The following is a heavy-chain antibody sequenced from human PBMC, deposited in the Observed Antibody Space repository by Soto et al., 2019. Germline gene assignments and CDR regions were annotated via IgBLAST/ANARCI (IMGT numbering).Heavy chain of an antibody. D-gene: IGHD3-16*01. CDR3: AMEGDYGMDV. Sequence: XTVKVSFKASGSTFTSYYMDWVRQAPGQGLECMGIINPSGGSTSYAQKFQGRVTMTRDTSTSTVYMELSSLRSEDTAVYYCAMEGDYGMDVWGQGTTVTVSS. CDR2: INPSGGST. CDR1: GSTFTSYY. J-gene: IGHJ6*02. V-gene: IGHV1-46*01.